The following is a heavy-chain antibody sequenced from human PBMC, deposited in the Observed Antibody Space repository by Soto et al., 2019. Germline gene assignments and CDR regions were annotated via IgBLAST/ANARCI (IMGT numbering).Heavy chain of an antibody. CDR1: GGSISSYY. D-gene: IGHD1-7*01. Sequence: SETLSLTCTVSGGSISSYYWSWIWQPPGKGLEWIGYIYYSGSTNYNPSLKSRVTISVDTSKNQFSLKLSSVTAADTAVYYCARAPSGRGNYATFWFDPWGQGTLVTVSS. V-gene: IGHV4-59*01. CDR3: ARAPSGRGNYATFWFDP. J-gene: IGHJ5*02. CDR2: IYYSGST.